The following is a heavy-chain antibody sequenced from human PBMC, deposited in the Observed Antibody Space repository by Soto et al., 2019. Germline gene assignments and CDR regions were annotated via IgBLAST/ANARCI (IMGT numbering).Heavy chain of an antibody. J-gene: IGHJ6*02. CDR3: ARGKGMEENYYYYGMDV. Sequence: GASVKVSCKASGYTFSTYAIHWVRQARGQSLEWMGWLNGGTGQTRYSQRFQDRVTITRDTSASTAYMEVSSLRPEDTAVYYCARGKGMEENYYYYGMDVWGQGTTVTVSS. CDR1: GYTFSTYA. V-gene: IGHV1-3*01. D-gene: IGHD1-1*01. CDR2: LNGGTGQT.